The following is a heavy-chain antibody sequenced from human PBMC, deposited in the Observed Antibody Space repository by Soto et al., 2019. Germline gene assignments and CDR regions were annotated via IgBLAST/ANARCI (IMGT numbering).Heavy chain of an antibody. Sequence: QVQLVESGGGVVQPGRSLRLSCAASGFTFSNYGMHWVRQAPGKGLEWVAVISFDGTNNYYADSVKGRFTISRDNSKNTLYLQMNSLRAEDTAVYYCARGVRDRAFDIWGQGTMVTVSS. V-gene: IGHV3-30*03. CDR2: ISFDGTNN. J-gene: IGHJ3*02. CDR1: GFTFSNYG. CDR3: ARGVRDRAFDI.